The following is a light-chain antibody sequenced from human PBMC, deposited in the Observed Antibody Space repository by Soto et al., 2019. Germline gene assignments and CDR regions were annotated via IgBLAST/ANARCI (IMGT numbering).Light chain of an antibody. Sequence: DIQMTQSPSTLSASVGDRVTITCRASQSISSWLAWYQQKPGKAPKLLIYKASSLESGVPSRFSGSGSGTEFTLTISSLQPDDFAAYYCQQYSTYFPWAFGQGTKVEIK. CDR1: QSISSW. CDR2: KAS. V-gene: IGKV1-5*03. CDR3: QQYSTYFPWA. J-gene: IGKJ1*01.